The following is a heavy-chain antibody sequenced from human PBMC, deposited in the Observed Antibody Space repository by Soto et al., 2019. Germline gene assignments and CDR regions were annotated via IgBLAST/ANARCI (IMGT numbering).Heavy chain of an antibody. CDR3: ARGRYYYDSSGYYSSRYFDY. D-gene: IGHD3-22*01. Sequence: NPSETLSLTCAVYGGSFSGYYWSWIRQPPGKGREWMGEINHSGSTNYNPSLKSRVTISVDTSKNQFSLKLSSVTAADTAVYYCARGRYYYDSSGYYSSRYFDYWGQGTLVTVSS. V-gene: IGHV4-34*01. CDR1: GGSFSGYY. CDR2: INHSGST. J-gene: IGHJ4*02.